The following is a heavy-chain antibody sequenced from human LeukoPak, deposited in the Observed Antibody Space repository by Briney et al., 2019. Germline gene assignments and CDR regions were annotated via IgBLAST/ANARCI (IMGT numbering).Heavy chain of an antibody. Sequence: SETLSLTCTVSGGSIRTSSYYWGWIRQPPGKGLEWIASIYYSGTIYSNGSLKSRVTISVETSKNQFSLKLSSVTAADSAMYYCARVRAAAVPYYFDYWGRGTLVTVSS. D-gene: IGHD6-13*01. J-gene: IGHJ4*02. CDR3: ARVRAAAVPYYFDY. CDR1: GGSIRTSSYY. V-gene: IGHV4-39*07. CDR2: IYYSGTI.